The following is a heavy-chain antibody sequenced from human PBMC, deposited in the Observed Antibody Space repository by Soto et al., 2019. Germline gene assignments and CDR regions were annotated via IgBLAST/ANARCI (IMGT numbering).Heavy chain of an antibody. CDR3: AKDGCSSTSCLSNYYYYMDV. D-gene: IGHD2-2*01. V-gene: IGHV3-9*01. Sequence: EVQLVESGGGLVQPGRSLRLSCAASGFTFDDYAMHWVRQAPGKGLEWVSGISWNSGSIGYADSVKGRFTISRDNAKNSLYLQMNSLRAEDTDLYYCAKDGCSSTSCLSNYYYYMDVWGKGTTVTVSS. CDR1: GFTFDDYA. J-gene: IGHJ6*03. CDR2: ISWNSGSI.